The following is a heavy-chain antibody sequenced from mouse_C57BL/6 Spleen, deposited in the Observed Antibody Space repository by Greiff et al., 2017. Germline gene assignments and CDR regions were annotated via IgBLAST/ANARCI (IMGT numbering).Heavy chain of an antibody. CDR1: GYTFTSYW. CDR3: AIYYDYDPGYAMDY. J-gene: IGHJ4*01. D-gene: IGHD2-4*01. CDR2: IDPSDSET. Sequence: QVQLQQPGAELVRPGSSVKLSCKASGYTFTSYWMHWVKQRPIQGLEWIGNIDPSDSETHYNQKFKDKATLTVDKSSSTAYMQLSSLTSEDSAVYYCAIYYDYDPGYAMDYGGQGPSVTVSS. V-gene: IGHV1-52*01.